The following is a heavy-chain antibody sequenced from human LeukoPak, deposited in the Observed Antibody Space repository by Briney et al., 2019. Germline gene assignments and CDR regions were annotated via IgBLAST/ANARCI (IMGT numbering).Heavy chain of an antibody. J-gene: IGHJ6*03. CDR1: GFTFSSYG. V-gene: IGHV3-30*02. D-gene: IGHD2-21*01. Sequence: GGSLRLSCAASGFTFSSYGMHWVRQAPGKGLEWVAFIRYDGSNKYYADSVKGRFTISRDNSKNTLYLQMNSLRAEDTAVYYCEKDSIPNGPLKHYYYYMDVWGKGTTVTVSS. CDR3: EKDSIPNGPLKHYYYYMDV. CDR2: IRYDGSNK.